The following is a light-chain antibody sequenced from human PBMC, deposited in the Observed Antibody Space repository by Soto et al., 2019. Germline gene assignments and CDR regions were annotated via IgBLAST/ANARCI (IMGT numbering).Light chain of an antibody. CDR2: GNS. V-gene: IGLV1-40*01. CDR1: SSNIGAGYD. CDR3: QSYDSSLSVV. Sequence: QSVLTQPPSVSGAPGQRVTISCTGSSSNIGAGYDVHWYQQLPGTAPKLLIYGNSNRPSGVPDRFSGSKSGTSASLAITGLQAEDEADSYCQSYDSSLSVVFGGGTKLTVL. J-gene: IGLJ2*01.